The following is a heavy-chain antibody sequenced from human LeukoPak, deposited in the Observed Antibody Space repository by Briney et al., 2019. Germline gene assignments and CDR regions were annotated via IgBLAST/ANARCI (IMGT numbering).Heavy chain of an antibody. CDR3: ARADYYDSSGYYFFSGFDY. Sequence: ASVKVSCKASGYTFTGYYMHWVRQAPGQGLEWMGRINPNRGGTNYAQKFQGRVTMTRDTSTSTVYMELSSLRSEDTAVYYCARADYYDSSGYYFFSGFDYWGQGTLVTISS. CDR2: INPNRGGT. CDR1: GYTFTGYY. D-gene: IGHD3-22*01. V-gene: IGHV1-2*06. J-gene: IGHJ4*02.